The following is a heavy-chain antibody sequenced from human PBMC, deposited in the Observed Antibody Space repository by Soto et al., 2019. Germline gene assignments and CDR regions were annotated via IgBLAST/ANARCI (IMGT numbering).Heavy chain of an antibody. CDR1: GFTFSSYG. J-gene: IGHJ3*02. Sequence: GGSLRLSCAASGFTFSSYGMHWVRQAPGKGLEWVAVISYDGSNKYYADSVKGRFTISRDNSKNTLYLQMNSLRAEDTAVYYCAKVPIWFGDGAFDIWGQGTMVTVSS. D-gene: IGHD3-10*01. CDR3: AKVPIWFGDGAFDI. V-gene: IGHV3-30*18. CDR2: ISYDGSNK.